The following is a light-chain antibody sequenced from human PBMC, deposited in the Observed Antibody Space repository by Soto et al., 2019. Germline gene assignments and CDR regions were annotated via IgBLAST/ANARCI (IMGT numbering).Light chain of an antibody. CDR2: AAS. J-gene: IGKJ4*01. CDR3: QKYNSAPLT. Sequence: DIPMTQSPSSLSASVGDRVNITCRASQGISNYLAWYQQKPGKVPKLLIYAASTLQSGVPSRFSGSGSGTDFTLTISSLQPEDVATYYCQKYNSAPLTFGGGTKVDIK. CDR1: QGISNY. V-gene: IGKV1-27*01.